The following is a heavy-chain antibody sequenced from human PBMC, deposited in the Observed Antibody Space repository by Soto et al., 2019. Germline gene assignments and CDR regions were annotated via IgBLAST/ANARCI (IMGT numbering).Heavy chain of an antibody. V-gene: IGHV1-69*01. J-gene: IGHJ3*02. D-gene: IGHD1-26*01. CDR1: GGTFSNYA. CDR2: IIPIFGTP. CDR3: ARGPRIVGATRTFDI. Sequence: QVQLVQSGPEVKKPGSSVKVSCKASGGTFSNYAFSWVRQAPGQGPEWMGGIIPIFGTPNYAQKFQARLTITADESTSTAYMELSSLRSEDTAVYYCARGPRIVGATRTFDIWGQGTMVTVSS.